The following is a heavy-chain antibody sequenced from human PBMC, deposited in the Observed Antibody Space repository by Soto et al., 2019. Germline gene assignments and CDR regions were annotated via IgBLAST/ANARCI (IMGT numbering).Heavy chain of an antibody. V-gene: IGHV3-74*01. CDR3: ARDRGILTGYSYY. D-gene: IGHD3-9*01. CDR2: IDGAAATT. CDR1: GFTFNNKW. Sequence: GGSLRLSCTASGFTFNNKWMHWVRQAPGKGLVWLSRIDGAAATTNYADSVKGRFTISRDNAKNSLYLQMNSLRAEDTAVYYCARDRGILTGYSYYWGQGTLVTVSS. J-gene: IGHJ4*02.